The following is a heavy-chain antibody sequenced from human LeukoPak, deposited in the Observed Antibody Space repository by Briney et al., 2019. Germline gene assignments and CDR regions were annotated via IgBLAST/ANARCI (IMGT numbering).Heavy chain of an antibody. D-gene: IGHD3-10*01. CDR1: GYTFTSYG. Sequence: ASVKVSCKASGYTFTSYGISWVRQAPGQGLEWMGWISAYNGNTNYAQKLQGRVTMTTDTSTSTAHMELRSLRSDDTAVYYCARDGSGSYLKFDYWGQGTLVTVSS. J-gene: IGHJ4*02. V-gene: IGHV1-18*01. CDR3: ARDGSGSYLKFDY. CDR2: ISAYNGNT.